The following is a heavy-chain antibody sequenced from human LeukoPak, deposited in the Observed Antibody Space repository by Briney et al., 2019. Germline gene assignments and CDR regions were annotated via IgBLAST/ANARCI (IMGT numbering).Heavy chain of an antibody. CDR1: GGFISRSSYY. D-gene: IGHD3-16*01. CDR2: IYYSGST. J-gene: IGHJ4*02. V-gene: IGHV4-39*01. Sequence: SETLSLSCSASGGFISRSSYYWGWIRQPPGKGLEWIANIYYSGSTYYNPSLKSRVTISVDTSKNQFSLKLSSVTAADTAVYYCARHETYDYDSGSLIDSWGQGTLVTVSS. CDR3: ARHETYDYDSGSLIDS.